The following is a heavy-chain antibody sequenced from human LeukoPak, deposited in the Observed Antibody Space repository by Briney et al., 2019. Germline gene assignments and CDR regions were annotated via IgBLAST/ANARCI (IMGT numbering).Heavy chain of an antibody. J-gene: IGHJ5*02. CDR2: ICGNDGKT. CDR1: GCTFSTNA. CDR3: ARQYSGPCYAALDH. Sequence: GGSLRLSCAASGCTFSTNAMTWVRQAPGKGLELVSAICGNDGKTYYADSVKGRFTISSDNSENTVYLQMNNLRAEDTALYYCARQYSGPCYAALDHWGQGTLATVSS. D-gene: IGHD5-12*01. V-gene: IGHV3-23*01.